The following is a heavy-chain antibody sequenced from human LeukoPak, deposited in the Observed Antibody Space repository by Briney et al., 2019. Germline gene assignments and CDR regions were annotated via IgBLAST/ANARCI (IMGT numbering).Heavy chain of an antibody. Sequence: GGSLGLSCAASGFTFSSYGMHWVRQAPGKGLEWVAVIWYDGSNKYYADSVKGRFTISRDNSKNTLYLQMNSLTAGDTAVYYCARGPPRGKYYYMDVWGKGTAVTVSS. J-gene: IGHJ6*03. CDR3: ARGPPRGKYYYMDV. D-gene: IGHD1-1*01. CDR2: IWYDGSNK. CDR1: GFTFSSYG. V-gene: IGHV3-33*01.